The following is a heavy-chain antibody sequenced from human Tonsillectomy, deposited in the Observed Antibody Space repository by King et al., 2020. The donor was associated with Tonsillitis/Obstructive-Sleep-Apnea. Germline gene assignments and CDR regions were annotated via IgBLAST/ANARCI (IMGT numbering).Heavy chain of an antibody. CDR3: ARGVPEIAASGKNRRLYYFDY. V-gene: IGHV4-31*03. CDR2: IYYSGST. J-gene: IGHJ4*02. CDR1: GGSISSGGYY. D-gene: IGHD6-6*01. Sequence: VQLQESGPGLVKPSQTLSLTCTVSGGSISSGGYYWSWIRQHPGKGLEWIGYIYYSGSTYYNPSLKSRVTISVDTSKNQFSLKLSSVTAADTAVYYCARGVPEIAASGKNRRLYYFDYWGQGTLVTVSS.